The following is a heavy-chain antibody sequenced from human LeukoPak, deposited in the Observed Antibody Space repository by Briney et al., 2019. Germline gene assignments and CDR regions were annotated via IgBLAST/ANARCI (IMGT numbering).Heavy chain of an antibody. V-gene: IGHV1-2*02. J-gene: IGHJ4*02. CDR2: INPNSGGT. Sequence: ASVTVSCTASAYTFTVYYMHWVRQAPGQGLEWMGWINPNSGGTNYAQKFQGRVTMTRDTSISTAYMELSRLRSDDTAVYYCARDPNYYGSGSYWGYYFDYWGQGTLVTVSS. CDR3: ARDPNYYGSGSYWGYYFDY. D-gene: IGHD3-10*01. CDR1: AYTFTVYY.